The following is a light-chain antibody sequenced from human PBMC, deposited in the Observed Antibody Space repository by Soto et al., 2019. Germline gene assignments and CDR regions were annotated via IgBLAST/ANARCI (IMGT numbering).Light chain of an antibody. V-gene: IGKV4-1*01. Sequence: DIVMTQSPDSLAVSLGERATINCKSSQSVLYSSNNKNYLAWYQQKSGQPPKLLIYWASTRESGVPDRFSGSGSGTDFTLTISSLQAEDVAVYYCQQYYSPWTFGQGTKVGIK. CDR3: QQYYSPWT. CDR1: QSVLYSSNNKNY. CDR2: WAS. J-gene: IGKJ1*01.